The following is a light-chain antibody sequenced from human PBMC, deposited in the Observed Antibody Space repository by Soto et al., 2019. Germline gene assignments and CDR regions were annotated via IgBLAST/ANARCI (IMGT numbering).Light chain of an antibody. CDR3: SSYAGSNNLEV. V-gene: IGLV2-8*01. Sequence: QSALTQPPSASGSPGQSVTISCTGASSDVGAYNFVSWYQQHPGKAPKLMIYEVNNRPSGVPDRFSGSKSGNTASLTVSGLQAEDEADYYCSSYAGSNNLEVFGTGTKVTVL. CDR2: EVN. CDR1: SSDVGAYNF. J-gene: IGLJ1*01.